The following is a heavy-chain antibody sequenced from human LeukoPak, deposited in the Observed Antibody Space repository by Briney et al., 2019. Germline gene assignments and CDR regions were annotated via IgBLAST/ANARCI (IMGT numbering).Heavy chain of an antibody. V-gene: IGHV3-23*01. CDR1: GFTFTDYA. D-gene: IGHD3-22*01. Sequence: GGSLRLSCAASGFTFTDYAMNWVRQAPGKGLDWLSAISGSGGSTYYADSIQGRFTISRDNSKNTLYLQMNSLRAEDTAIYYCAKDRYSRGYFDWGQGTLVTVSS. CDR2: ISGSGGST. J-gene: IGHJ4*02. CDR3: AKDRYSRGYFD.